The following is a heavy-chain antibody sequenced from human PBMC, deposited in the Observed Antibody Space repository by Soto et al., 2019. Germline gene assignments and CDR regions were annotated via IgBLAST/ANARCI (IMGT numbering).Heavy chain of an antibody. Sequence: SETLSLTCAVYGGSFSCYYWTWIRQPPGKGLEWIGEINHSGSTNYNPSLKSRVTISVDTSKNQFSLKLSSVTAADTAVYYCARGMAVAGHYFDSWGRGTLVTVS. V-gene: IGHV4-34*01. CDR1: GGSFSCYY. J-gene: IGHJ4*02. D-gene: IGHD6-19*01. CDR3: ARGMAVAGHYFDS. CDR2: INHSGST.